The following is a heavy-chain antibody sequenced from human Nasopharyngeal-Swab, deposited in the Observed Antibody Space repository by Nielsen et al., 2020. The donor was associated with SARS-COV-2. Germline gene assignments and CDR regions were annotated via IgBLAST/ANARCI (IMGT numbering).Heavy chain of an antibody. V-gene: IGHV4-31*03. Sequence: SETLSLTCTVSGGSISSGGYYWSWIRQHPGQGLEWIGNIFYTGNTYYNPSLKSRLMISVDTSKNQFFLKLSSVTAADTAIYYCARVYYSDGPLDFWCQGTLVTVSS. D-gene: IGHD3-22*01. CDR1: GGSISSGGYY. J-gene: IGHJ4*02. CDR2: IFYTGNT. CDR3: ARVYYSDGPLDF.